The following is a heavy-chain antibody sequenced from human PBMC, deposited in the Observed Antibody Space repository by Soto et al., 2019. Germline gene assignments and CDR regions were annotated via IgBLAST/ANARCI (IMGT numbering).Heavy chain of an antibody. V-gene: IGHV1-3*01. CDR3: ASEAIAAAAVYGMDV. J-gene: IGHJ6*02. CDR1: GYTFTNYA. Sequence: PSVKVSCKASGYTFTNYAIQWVRQAPGQRLEWMGWINAGNGHTKYSQNFQGRVTITRDTSASTAYMELSSLRSEDTAVYYCASEAIAAAAVYGMDVWGQGTTVTVSS. CDR2: INAGNGHT. D-gene: IGHD6-13*01.